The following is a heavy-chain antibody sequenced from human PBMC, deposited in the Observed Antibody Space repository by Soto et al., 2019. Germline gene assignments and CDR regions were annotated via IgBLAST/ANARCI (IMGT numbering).Heavy chain of an antibody. J-gene: IGHJ4*02. CDR2: ISAYKGNT. CDR3: ARVKQSAERTAEGVVVVVAAFDY. D-gene: IGHD2-15*01. CDR1: GYTFTSYG. V-gene: IGHV1-18*04. Sequence: QVQLVRSGAEVKKPGASVKVSCKASGYTFTSYGISWVRQAPGQGLEWMGWISAYKGNTNYAQKLQGRVTMTTDTSTSTAYMELRSLRSDDTAVYYCARVKQSAERTAEGVVVVVAAFDYWGQGTLVTVSS.